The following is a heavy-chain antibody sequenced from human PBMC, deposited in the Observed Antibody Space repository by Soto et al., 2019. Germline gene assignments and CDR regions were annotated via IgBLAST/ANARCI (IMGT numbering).Heavy chain of an antibody. CDR3: AREGSLYGDSFSNCVDY. V-gene: IGHV3-21*01. Sequence: EVQLVESGGGLVKPGGSLRLSCAASGFTFSSYSMNWVRQAPGKGLEWVSSISTTSSYIYYADSVKGRFTISRDNAKNSLYLQMNSLRAEDTAVYYCAREGSLYGDSFSNCVDYWGQGTLVTVSS. D-gene: IGHD4-17*01. CDR2: ISTTSSYI. CDR1: GFTFSSYS. J-gene: IGHJ4*02.